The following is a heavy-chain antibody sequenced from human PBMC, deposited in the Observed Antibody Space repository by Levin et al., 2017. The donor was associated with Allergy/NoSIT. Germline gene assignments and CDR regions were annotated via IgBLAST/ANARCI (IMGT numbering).Heavy chain of an antibody. Sequence: GESLKISCAASGFTFSSYAMSWVRQAPGKGLEWVSAISGSGGSTYYADSVKGRFTISRDNSKNTLYLQMNSLRAEDTAVYYCAKDIQSEMATIPDAFDIWGQGTMVTVSS. CDR2: ISGSGGST. CDR3: AKDIQSEMATIPDAFDI. J-gene: IGHJ3*02. D-gene: IGHD5-24*01. CDR1: GFTFSSYA. V-gene: IGHV3-23*01.